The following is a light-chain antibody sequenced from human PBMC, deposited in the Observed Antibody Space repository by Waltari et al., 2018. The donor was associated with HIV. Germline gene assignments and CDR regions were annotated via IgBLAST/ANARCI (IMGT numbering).Light chain of an antibody. J-gene: IGKJ4*01. V-gene: IGKV4-1*01. CDR3: QQSYSPPLT. Sequence: DIVMTQSPDSLAVSLGERAAINCKSSQSVLYSSDNKNYLAWYQPRPGQPPKLLIYWASTRESGVPDRFSGSGSVTDFTLTISSLQTEDVAVYYCQQSYSPPLTFGGGTKVEIK. CDR1: QSVLYSSDNKNY. CDR2: WAS.